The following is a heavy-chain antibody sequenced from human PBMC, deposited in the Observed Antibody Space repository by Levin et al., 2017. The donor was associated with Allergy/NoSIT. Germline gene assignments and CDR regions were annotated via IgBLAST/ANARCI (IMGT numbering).Heavy chain of an antibody. V-gene: IGHV3-21*01. D-gene: IGHD3-9*01. Sequence: GGSLRLSCAASGFTFSNYNMNWVRQAPGKGLEWVSSISSSSSYIYYANSVKGRFTISRDNAKNSLYLQMNSLRAEDTAAYYCARGIHFDWLFAYWGQGTLVTVSS. CDR2: ISSSSSYI. CDR1: GFTFSNYN. J-gene: IGHJ4*02. CDR3: ARGIHFDWLFAY.